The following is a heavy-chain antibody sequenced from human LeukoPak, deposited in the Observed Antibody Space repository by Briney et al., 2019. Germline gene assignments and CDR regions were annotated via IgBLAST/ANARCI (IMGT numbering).Heavy chain of an antibody. D-gene: IGHD4-17*01. CDR2: ISWNSGSI. V-gene: IGHV3-9*01. Sequence: GRPLRLSCAASGFTFDDYAMHWVRQAPGKGLEWVSGISWNSGSIGYADSVKGRFTISRDNAKNSLYLQMNSLRAEDTALYYCAKSPSYGDYEFDYWGQGTLVTVSS. CDR1: GFTFDDYA. J-gene: IGHJ4*02. CDR3: AKSPSYGDYEFDY.